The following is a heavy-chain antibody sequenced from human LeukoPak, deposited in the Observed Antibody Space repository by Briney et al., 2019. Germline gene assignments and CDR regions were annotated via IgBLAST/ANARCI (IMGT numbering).Heavy chain of an antibody. CDR3: AKKETRVVTRWFDA. J-gene: IGHJ5*02. CDR2: ISGSGGST. D-gene: IGHD4-23*01. V-gene: IGHV3-23*01. CDR1: GFTFSSYA. Sequence: GGSLSLSCAASGFTFSSYALSWVRQAAGKGVDWVSAISGSGGSTYYADSVKGRVTISRDNSKNTMYLQMNSLRAEDTAVYVCAKKETRVVTRWFDAWGQGTLVTVSS.